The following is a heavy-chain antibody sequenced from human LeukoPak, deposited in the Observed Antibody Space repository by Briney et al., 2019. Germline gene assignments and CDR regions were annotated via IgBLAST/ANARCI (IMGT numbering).Heavy chain of an antibody. CDR3: AKGDTTWELPHDY. D-gene: IGHD1-26*01. CDR1: GFTFSSYS. V-gene: IGHV3-21*04. J-gene: IGHJ4*02. Sequence: PGGSLRLSCAASGFTFSSYSMNWVRQAPGKGLEWVSSISSSSSYIYYADSVKGRFTISRDNSKNTLSLQMNSLRAEDTAVYYCAKGDTTWELPHDYWGQGTLVTVSS. CDR2: ISSSSSYI.